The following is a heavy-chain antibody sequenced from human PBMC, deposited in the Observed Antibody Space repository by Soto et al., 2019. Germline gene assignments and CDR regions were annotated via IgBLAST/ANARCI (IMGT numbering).Heavy chain of an antibody. V-gene: IGHV3-30-3*01. Sequence: GGPIRVPWAASGVKISNYGGHWVRQTQSKGLEWVAVISYDGSNKYYADSVKGRFTISRDNSKNTLYLQMNSLRAEDTAVYYCASRQIGYCSGGSCKPPSWGQGTLVAVSS. CDR3: ASRQIGYCSGGSCKPPS. D-gene: IGHD2-15*01. CDR1: GVKISNYG. J-gene: IGHJ5*02. CDR2: ISYDGSNK.